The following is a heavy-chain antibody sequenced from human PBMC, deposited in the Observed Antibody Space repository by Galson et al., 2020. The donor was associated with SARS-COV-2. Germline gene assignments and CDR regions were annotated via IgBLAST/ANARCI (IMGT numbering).Heavy chain of an antibody. CDR3: ARRPVHSGAFDI. J-gene: IGHJ3*02. V-gene: IGHV3-30-3*01. CDR2: ISSDGSNK. Sequence: GGSLRLSCEASGFTLSSYAMHWVRQAPGKGLEWMAVISSDGSNKYYADSVKGRFTISRDNSKNTLYLQMNSLRAEDTAVYYCARRPVHSGAFDIWGQWTMVTVSS. CDR1: GFTLSSYA. D-gene: IGHD1-1*01.